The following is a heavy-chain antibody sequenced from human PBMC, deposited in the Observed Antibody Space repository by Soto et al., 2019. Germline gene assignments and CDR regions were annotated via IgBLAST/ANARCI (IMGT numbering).Heavy chain of an antibody. D-gene: IGHD5-18*01. CDR1: GGSISSGDYY. CDR2: IYYSGST. J-gene: IGHJ4*02. CDR3: ARAGIQLWLSYFDY. V-gene: IGHV4-30-4*01. Sequence: PSETLSLTCSVSGGSISSGDYYWSWIRQPPGKGLEWIGYIYYSGSTYYNPSLKSRVTISVDTSKNQFSLKLSSVTAADTAVYYCARAGIQLWLSYFDYWGQGTLVTVSS.